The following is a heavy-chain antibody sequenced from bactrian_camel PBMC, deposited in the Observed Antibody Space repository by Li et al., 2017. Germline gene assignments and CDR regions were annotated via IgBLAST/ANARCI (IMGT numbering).Heavy chain of an antibody. V-gene: IGHV3S53*01. D-gene: IGHD6*01. CDR2: IAAGGGT. Sequence: QVQLVESGGDLVQAGGSLRLSCTASGSTVSKYCMGWFRQVPGKEREGVAAIAAGGGTSYVDSVKGRFTISKDNDRNILYLEMNNLKPEDSAMYYCAANGWCRYGGSTRRNEYRYWGQGTQVTVS. CDR3: AANGWCRYGGSTRRNEYRY. CDR1: GSTVSKYC. J-gene: IGHJ4*01.